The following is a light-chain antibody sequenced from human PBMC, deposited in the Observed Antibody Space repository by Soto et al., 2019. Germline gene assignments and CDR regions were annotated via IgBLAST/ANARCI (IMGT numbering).Light chain of an antibody. CDR1: QSVGSSY. J-gene: IGKJ2*01. Sequence: ETVLTQSPGTLSLSPGERATLSCRASQSVGSSYLAWYQQKLGQAPRLLIYDASSRATGVPDRFSGSGSGTDFTLTINRLAPEEFAVYYCQHYGNSPYTFGQGTKLEIK. CDR2: DAS. CDR3: QHYGNSPYT. V-gene: IGKV3-20*01.